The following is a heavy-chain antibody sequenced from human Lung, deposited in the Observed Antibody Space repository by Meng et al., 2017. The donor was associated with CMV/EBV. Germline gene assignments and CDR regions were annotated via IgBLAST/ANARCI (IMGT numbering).Heavy chain of an antibody. V-gene: IGHV1-18*01. Sequence: ASVXVSXKASGYTFTSYDINWVRQAPGQGLEWMGCINAYNGNTNYAQKLQGRVTMTTDTSTSTAYMELRRLRSDDTAVYYCARNPLYCSSTSCSIPGNYYYVNGMDAXGQGXMVTVSS. CDR1: GYTFTSYD. J-gene: IGHJ6*02. CDR3: ARNPLYCSSTSCSIPGNYYYVNGMDA. CDR2: INAYNGNT. D-gene: IGHD2-2*01.